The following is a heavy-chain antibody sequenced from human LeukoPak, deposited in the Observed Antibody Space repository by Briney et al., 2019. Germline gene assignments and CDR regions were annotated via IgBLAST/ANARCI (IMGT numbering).Heavy chain of an antibody. J-gene: IGHJ4*02. CDR1: GGSISSYY. CDR2: IYTSGST. CDR3: ARWSSSIFLY. D-gene: IGHD6-19*01. V-gene: IGHV4-4*07. Sequence: SETLSLTWTVSGGSISSYYWSSIRQPAGKGLEWIGRIYTSGSTNYNPSLKSRVTMSVDTSKNQFSLKLSSVAAADTAVYCCARWSSSIFLYWRRGALVTVCS.